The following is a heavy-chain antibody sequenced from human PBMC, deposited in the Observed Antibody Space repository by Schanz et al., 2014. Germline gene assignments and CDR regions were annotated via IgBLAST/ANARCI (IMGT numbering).Heavy chain of an antibody. CDR3: ARGGFIDSTSFDS. D-gene: IGHD2-2*01. CDR1: GYTFTTYY. Sequence: QVQLVQSGAEVKKPGVSVKVSCKASGYTFTTYYIHWVRQAPGQGLEWMGEINPSSGTTRIAQNLQGRLTVTRDTSTSTVNMELSSLRSEDTAVYYCARGGFIDSTSFDSWGQGTLVTVSS. CDR2: INPSSGTT. V-gene: IGHV1-46*03. J-gene: IGHJ4*02.